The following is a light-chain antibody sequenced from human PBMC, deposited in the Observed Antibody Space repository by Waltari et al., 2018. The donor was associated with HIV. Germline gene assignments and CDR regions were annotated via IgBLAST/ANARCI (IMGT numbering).Light chain of an antibody. Sequence: SYELTQPPSVSVSPGQTARITCSGDVLPKKFAYWYQQKSGQAPVLVIYEDSKRPSGIPQGFSGSSSGTMATLTISGAQVADEADYYCYSTDNSGTHIRVFGGGTKLTVL. CDR1: VLPKKF. V-gene: IGLV3-10*01. J-gene: IGLJ2*01. CDR2: EDS. CDR3: YSTDNSGTHIRV.